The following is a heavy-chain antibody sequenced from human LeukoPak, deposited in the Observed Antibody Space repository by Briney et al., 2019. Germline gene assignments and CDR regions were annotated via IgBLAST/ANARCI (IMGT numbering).Heavy chain of an antibody. V-gene: IGHV4-59*01. J-gene: IGHJ3*02. D-gene: IGHD3-16*01. CDR1: GGSIGSYY. Sequence: SETLSLTCTVSGGSIGSYYWSWIRQPPGKGLEWIGYIYYSGSTNYNPSLKSRVTISVDTSKNQFSLKLSSVTAADTAVYYCAGEEGLGAFDIWGQGTMVTVSS. CDR2: IYYSGST. CDR3: AGEEGLGAFDI.